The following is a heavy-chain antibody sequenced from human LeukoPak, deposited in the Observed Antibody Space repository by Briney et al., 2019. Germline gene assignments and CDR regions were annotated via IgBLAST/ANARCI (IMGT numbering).Heavy chain of an antibody. J-gene: IGHJ5*02. Sequence: QPGGSLRLSCAASGFTFSSYAMSWVRQAPGKGLEWVSAISGSGGSTYYADSVKGRFTISRDNSKNTLYLQMNSLRAEDTAVYYCAKDLWKAGIVVVPAAGFDPWGQGTLVTVSS. D-gene: IGHD2-2*01. V-gene: IGHV3-23*01. CDR3: AKDLWKAGIVVVPAAGFDP. CDR1: GFTFSSYA. CDR2: ISGSGGST.